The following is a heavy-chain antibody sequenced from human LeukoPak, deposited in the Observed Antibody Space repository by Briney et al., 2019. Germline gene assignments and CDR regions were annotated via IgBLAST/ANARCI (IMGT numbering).Heavy chain of an antibody. D-gene: IGHD6-19*01. V-gene: IGHV4-59*08. J-gene: IGHJ6*03. CDR3: ARGLLAVDYMDV. Sequence: SETLSLTCTVSGGSINSYYWSWIRQPPGKGLECIGYIHYTGSTNYNPSLKSRVTISVDTSKNQFSLKLSSVTAADTAVYYCARGLLAVDYMDVWGKGTTVTISS. CDR1: GGSINSYY. CDR2: IHYTGST.